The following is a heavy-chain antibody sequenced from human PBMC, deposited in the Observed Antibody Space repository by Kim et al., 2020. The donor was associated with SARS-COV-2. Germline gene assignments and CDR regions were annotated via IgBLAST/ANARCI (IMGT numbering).Heavy chain of an antibody. J-gene: IGHJ4*02. CDR3: AKDRELLH. CDR1: GFTFSSYG. CDR2: ISYDGSNK. D-gene: IGHD1-26*01. V-gene: IGHV3-30*18. Sequence: GGSLRLSCAASGFTFSSYGMHWVRQAPGKGLEWVAVISYDGSNKYYADSVKGRFTISRDNSKNTLYLQMNSLRAEDTAVYYCAKDRELLHWGQGTLVTVSS.